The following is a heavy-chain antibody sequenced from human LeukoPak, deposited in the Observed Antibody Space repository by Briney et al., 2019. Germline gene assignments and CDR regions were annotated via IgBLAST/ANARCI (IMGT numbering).Heavy chain of an antibody. Sequence: SETLSLTCTVSGGSIRSYYWSWIRQPPGKGLEWIGYISDTGSTNYNPTLKSRVTISVDTSKNQFSLKLSSVTAADTAVYYCARGLNDSWTGENYWGQGTLVTVSS. CDR3: ARGLNDSWTGENY. CDR1: GGSIRSYY. J-gene: IGHJ4*02. V-gene: IGHV4-59*12. CDR2: ISDTGST. D-gene: IGHD3-3*01.